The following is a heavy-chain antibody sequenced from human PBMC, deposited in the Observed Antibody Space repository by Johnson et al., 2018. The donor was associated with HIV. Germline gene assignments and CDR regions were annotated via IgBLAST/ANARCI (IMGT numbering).Heavy chain of an antibody. CDR2: IYSDGTT. J-gene: IGHJ3*02. Sequence: VQLVESGGGLVQPGGSLRLSCAVSAFSVSSNYMSWVRQAPGKGLEWVSVIYSDGTTYYADSVKGRFTISRDTSKNTLYLQMNNLRPDDTAVYYCSTGDIVVVIGAILLPLHDAFDIWGQGTMVTVSS. V-gene: IGHV3-66*02. CDR3: STGDIVVVIGAILLPLHDAFDI. D-gene: IGHD2-15*01. CDR1: AFSVSSNY.